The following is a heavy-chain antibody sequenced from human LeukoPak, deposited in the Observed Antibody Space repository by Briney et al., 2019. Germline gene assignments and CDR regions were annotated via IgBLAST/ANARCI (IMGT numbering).Heavy chain of an antibody. CDR2: IKQDGSEK. CDR1: GFTFSSYE. Sequence: GSLRLSCAASGFTFSSYEMNWVRQAPGKGLEWVANIKQDGSEKYYVDSVKGRFTISRDNAKNSLYLQMNSLRVEDTAVYYCARDWDFDWLLTFDYWGQGTLVTVSS. J-gene: IGHJ4*02. D-gene: IGHD3-9*01. V-gene: IGHV3-7*01. CDR3: ARDWDFDWLLTFDY.